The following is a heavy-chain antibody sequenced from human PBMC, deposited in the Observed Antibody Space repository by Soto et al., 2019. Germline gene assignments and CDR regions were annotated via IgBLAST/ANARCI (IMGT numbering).Heavy chain of an antibody. CDR2: ISHDGSHK. CDR1: GFTFNSFT. D-gene: IGHD1-26*01. Sequence: QVQLVESGGGVAQPGRSLRLSCAASGFTFNSFTMHWVGQAPGKGLEWVAVISHDGSHKYSADSVKGRFTISRDDSKNTLYLQMSSLRVEDTAIYYCATWEERYFQDWGQGTLVTVSS. CDR3: ATWEERYFQD. J-gene: IGHJ1*01. V-gene: IGHV3-30-3*01.